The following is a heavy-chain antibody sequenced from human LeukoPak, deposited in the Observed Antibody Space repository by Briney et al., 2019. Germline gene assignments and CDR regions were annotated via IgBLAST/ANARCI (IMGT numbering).Heavy chain of an antibody. CDR1: GFTVSSNY. D-gene: IGHD4-11*01. Sequence: GGSLRPSCAASGFTVSSNYMSWVRQAPGKGLEWVSVIYSGGSTYYADSVKGRFTISRDNSKNTLYLQMNSLRAEDTAVYYCARDRDYKRGYWYFDYWGQGTLVTVSS. J-gene: IGHJ4*02. V-gene: IGHV3-66*01. CDR2: IYSGGST. CDR3: ARDRDYKRGYWYFDY.